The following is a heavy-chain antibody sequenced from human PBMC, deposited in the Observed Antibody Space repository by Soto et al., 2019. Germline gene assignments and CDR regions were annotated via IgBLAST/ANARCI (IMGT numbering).Heavy chain of an antibody. D-gene: IGHD6-6*01. CDR1: GYTFTSYA. J-gene: IGHJ2*01. CDR3: AREAQQLVLIWYFDL. CDR2: INAGNGNT. Sequence: GASVKVSCTASGYTFTSYAMHWVRQAPGQRLEWMGWINAGNGNTKYSQKFQGRVTITRDTSASTAYMELSSLRSEDTAVYYCAREAQQLVLIWYFDLWGRGTLVTVS. V-gene: IGHV1-3*01.